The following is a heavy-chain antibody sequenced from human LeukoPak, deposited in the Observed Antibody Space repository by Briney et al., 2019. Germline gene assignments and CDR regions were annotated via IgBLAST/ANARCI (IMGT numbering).Heavy chain of an antibody. V-gene: IGHV4-34*01. Sequence: SETLSLTCAVYGGSFSGYYWSWIRQPPGKGLEWIGEINHSGSTNYNPSLKSRVTISVDTSKNQFSLKLSSVTAADTAVYYCARSFYYYDSSGYYGLDYWGQGTLVTVSS. J-gene: IGHJ4*02. D-gene: IGHD3-22*01. CDR1: GGSFSGYY. CDR3: ARSFYYYDSSGYYGLDY. CDR2: INHSGST.